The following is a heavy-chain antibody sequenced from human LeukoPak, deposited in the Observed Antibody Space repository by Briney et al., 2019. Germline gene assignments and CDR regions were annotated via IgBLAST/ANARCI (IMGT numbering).Heavy chain of an antibody. D-gene: IGHD3-10*01. CDR3: ARAPMVRGVIRDY. V-gene: IGHV4-39*07. Sequence: SETLSLTCTVSGGSISSSSYYWGWIRQPPGKGLEWIGSIYYSGSTYYNPSLKSRVTISVDTSKNRFSLKLSSVTAADTAVYYCARAPMVRGVIRDYWGQGTLVTVSS. CDR2: IYYSGST. CDR1: GGSISSSSYY. J-gene: IGHJ4*02.